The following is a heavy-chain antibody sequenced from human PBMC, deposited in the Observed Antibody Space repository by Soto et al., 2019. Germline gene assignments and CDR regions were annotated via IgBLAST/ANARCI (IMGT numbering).Heavy chain of an antibody. D-gene: IGHD1-26*01. V-gene: IGHV3-66*04. CDR2: LYSGGKT. CDR1: GFTVSSGY. Sequence: PGGSLRLSCAASGFTVSSGYMSWVRQAPGKGLEWVSALYSGGKTYYADSVKGRFTISRDNSNNTLYLQMNSLRADDTAVYYCATQVGTSTTFDYWGQGALVTVSS. J-gene: IGHJ4*02. CDR3: ATQVGTSTTFDY.